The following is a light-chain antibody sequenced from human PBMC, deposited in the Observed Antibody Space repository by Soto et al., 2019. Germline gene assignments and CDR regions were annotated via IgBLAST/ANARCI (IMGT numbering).Light chain of an antibody. Sequence: QSPLAQPASVSGSPGQSITIACTGTSSDVGGYNYVSWYQQHPGKAPKLMIYEVSNRPSGVSNRFSGSTSGNTASLTISGLQAEDEADYYCRSYTSSSTLVFGTGTKVTVL. CDR3: RSYTSSSTLV. CDR1: SSDVGGYNY. CDR2: EVS. V-gene: IGLV2-14*01. J-gene: IGLJ1*01.